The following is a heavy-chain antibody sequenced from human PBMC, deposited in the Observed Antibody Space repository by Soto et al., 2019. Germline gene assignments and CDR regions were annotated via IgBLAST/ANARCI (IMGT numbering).Heavy chain of an antibody. CDR2: ISSSSSYI. CDR1: GFTFSSYS. J-gene: IGHJ6*02. V-gene: IGHV3-21*01. D-gene: IGHD2-21*02. Sequence: GSLRLSCAASGFTFSSYSMNWVRQAPGKGLEWVSSISSSSSYIYYADSVKGRFTISRDNAKNSLYLQMNSLRAEDTAVYYCARDLVGGNSLYYYYYYGMDVWGQGTTVTVSS. CDR3: ARDLVGGNSLYYYYYYGMDV.